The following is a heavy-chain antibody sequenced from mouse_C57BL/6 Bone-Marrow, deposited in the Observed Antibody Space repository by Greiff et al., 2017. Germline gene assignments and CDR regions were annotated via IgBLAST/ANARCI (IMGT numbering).Heavy chain of an antibody. CDR3: ARGRDYDTTDFDY. CDR1: GYTFTDHT. Sequence: QVQLKESDAELVKPGASVKISCKVSGYTFTDHTIHWMKQRPEQGLEWIGYIYPRDGSTKYNEKFKGKDTLTADKSSSTAYMQFNSLTSEDAAVYFCARGRDYDTTDFDYWGKGTTRTVSS. CDR2: IYPRDGST. J-gene: IGHJ2*01. V-gene: IGHV1-78*01. D-gene: IGHD2-4*01.